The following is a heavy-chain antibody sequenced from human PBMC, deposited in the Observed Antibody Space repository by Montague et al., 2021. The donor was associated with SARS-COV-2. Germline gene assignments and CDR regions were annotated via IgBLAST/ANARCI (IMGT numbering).Heavy chain of an antibody. V-gene: IGHV4-61*08. D-gene: IGHD2-21*02. CDR2: IYDSGSA. Sequence: LVKPTQTFTLICSFSGFSLDTRGAGVAWIRQPPGKGLEWIGYIYDSGSANYNPSLKSRSTISVDTSNNQFSLRLSSVTAADTAVYYCARAYCGGDCHVGPWGQGILVTVSS. CDR1: GFSLDTRGAG. J-gene: IGHJ5*02. CDR3: ARAYCGGDCHVGP.